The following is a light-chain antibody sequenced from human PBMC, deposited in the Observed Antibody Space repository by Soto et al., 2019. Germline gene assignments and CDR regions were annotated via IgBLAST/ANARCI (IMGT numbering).Light chain of an antibody. J-gene: IGLJ3*02. Sequence: QLVLTQPPSASGTPGQRVTISCSGSSSNIGSNAVNWYQQLLGTAPTLLIYSNNQRPSGVPDRFSGSKSGTSASLAVNGLQSEDEADYYCAAWDDSLNGPLFGGGTKLTVL. V-gene: IGLV1-44*01. CDR2: SNN. CDR3: AAWDDSLNGPL. CDR1: SSNIGSNA.